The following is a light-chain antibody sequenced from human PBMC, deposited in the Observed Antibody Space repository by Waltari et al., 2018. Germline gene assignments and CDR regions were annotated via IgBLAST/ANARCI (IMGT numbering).Light chain of an antibody. CDR1: RLGDKY. J-gene: IGLJ2*01. CDR3: QAWDSSTAHVV. CDR2: QLT. V-gene: IGLV3-1*01. Sequence: SYELTQPPSVSVSPGQTASITCSGDRLGDKYVCWYQQKPGQSPVLVIYQLTKRPSGIPERFPGSNAGNKATLTISGTQAMDEADYYCQAWDSSTAHVVFGGGTKLTVL.